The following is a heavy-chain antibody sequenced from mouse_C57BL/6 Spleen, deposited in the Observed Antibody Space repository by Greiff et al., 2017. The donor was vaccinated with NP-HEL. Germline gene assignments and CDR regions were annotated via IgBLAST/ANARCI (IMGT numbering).Heavy chain of an antibody. CDR1: GFTFSSYG. CDR2: ISSGGSYT. D-gene: IGHD1-1*01. J-gene: IGHJ1*03. V-gene: IGHV5-6*02. CDR3: ARDYYGSSYWYFDV. Sequence: EVKLVESGGDLVKPGGSLKLSCAASGFTFSSYGMSWVRQTPDKRLEWVATISSGGSYTYSPDSVKGRFTLSRDNAKNTLYLQMSSLKSEDTAMYYCARDYYGSSYWYFDVWGTGTTVTVSS.